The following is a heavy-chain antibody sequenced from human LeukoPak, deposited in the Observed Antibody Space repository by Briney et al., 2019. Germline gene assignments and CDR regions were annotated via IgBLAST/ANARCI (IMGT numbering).Heavy chain of an antibody. J-gene: IGHJ3*02. CDR2: IYYSGST. V-gene: IGHV4-61*05. Sequence: SETLSLTCAVSGDSISGSGFSWSWIRQPPGKGLEWIGYIYYSGSTNYNPSLKSRVTISVDTSKNQFSLKLSSVTAADTAVYYCARAGYSSGDDAFDIWGQGTMVTVSS. D-gene: IGHD6-19*01. CDR3: ARAGYSSGDDAFDI. CDR1: GDSISGSGFS.